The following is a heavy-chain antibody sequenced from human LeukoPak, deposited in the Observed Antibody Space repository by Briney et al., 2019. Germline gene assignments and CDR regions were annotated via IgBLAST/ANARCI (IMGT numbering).Heavy chain of an antibody. Sequence: GASVKVFCKASGYTFTGYYLHWVRQAPGQGLEWMGWINPNSGGTSYSQKFQGRVSMTRDTSISTVYMELSGLKSDDTAIYYCARDRVFGVVFGRFDPWGQGTLVAVST. D-gene: IGHD3-3*01. CDR3: ARDRVFGVVFGRFDP. V-gene: IGHV1-2*02. CDR2: INPNSGGT. J-gene: IGHJ5*02. CDR1: GYTFTGYY.